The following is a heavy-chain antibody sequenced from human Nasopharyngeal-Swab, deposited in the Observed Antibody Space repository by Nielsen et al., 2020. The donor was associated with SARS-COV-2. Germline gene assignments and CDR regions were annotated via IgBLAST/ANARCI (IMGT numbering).Heavy chain of an antibody. CDR3: ARGYDYLWGTYRYTQPDAFGT. CDR1: GGSIGSYY. D-gene: IGHD3-16*02. J-gene: IGHJ3*02. Sequence: SETLSLTCTVSGGSIGSYYWSWIRQPPGKGLEWIGYIYYSGTTNYNPSLKSRVTISLDTSKNRFSLKLTSVTAADTAVYYCARGYDYLWGTYRYTQPDAFGTWGQGTMVTVSS. CDR2: IYYSGTT. V-gene: IGHV4-59*01.